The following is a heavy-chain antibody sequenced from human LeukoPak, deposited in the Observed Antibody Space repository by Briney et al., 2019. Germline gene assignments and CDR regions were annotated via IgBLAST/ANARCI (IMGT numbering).Heavy chain of an antibody. D-gene: IGHD6-19*01. CDR1: GYPFTSYY. CDR2: INPSGGST. V-gene: IGHV1-46*01. Sequence: ASVKVSCKASGYPFTSYYIHWVRQAPGQGLEWMGIINPSGGSTNYAQKFQGRVTMTRDTSTSTVYMELSSLRSEDTAVYYCAKRYSSGWYGLDYWGQGTLVTVSS. J-gene: IGHJ4*02. CDR3: AKRYSSGWYGLDY.